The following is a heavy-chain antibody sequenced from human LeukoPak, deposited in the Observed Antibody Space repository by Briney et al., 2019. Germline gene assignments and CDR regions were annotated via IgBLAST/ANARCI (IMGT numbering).Heavy chain of an antibody. CDR3: ARDRGSSRLYDAFDI. CDR2: IKQDGSEK. Sequence: GGSLRLSCAASGFTFSSYWMSWVRQAPGKGLEWVANIKQDGSEKYYVDSVKGRFTISRDNAKNSLYLQMNSLRAEDTAVYYCARDRGSSRLYDAFDIWGQGTMVTVSS. D-gene: IGHD6-6*01. CDR1: GFTFSSYW. V-gene: IGHV3-7*01. J-gene: IGHJ3*02.